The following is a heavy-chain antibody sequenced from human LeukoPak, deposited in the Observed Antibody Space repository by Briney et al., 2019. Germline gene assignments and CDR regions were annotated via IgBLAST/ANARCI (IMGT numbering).Heavy chain of an antibody. V-gene: IGHV1-8*03. Sequence: ASVKVSCKASGYTFTSYDINWVRQATGQGLEWMGWMNPNSGNTGYAQKFQGRVTITRNTSISTAYMELSSLRSEDTAVYCCALTDYDFWSGYINHRFWFDPWGQGTLVTVSS. CDR1: GYTFTSYD. CDR2: MNPNSGNT. J-gene: IGHJ5*02. CDR3: ALTDYDFWSGYINHRFWFDP. D-gene: IGHD3-3*01.